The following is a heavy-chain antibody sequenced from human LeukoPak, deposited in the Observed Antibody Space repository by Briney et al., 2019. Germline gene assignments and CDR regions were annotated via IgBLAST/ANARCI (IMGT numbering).Heavy chain of an antibody. V-gene: IGHV1-69*13. CDR3: ARGLQYQLFKALRYYYMDV. D-gene: IGHD2-2*01. CDR2: IVPISGIA. Sequence: SVKVSCEASGDTFSSHSIAWVRQAPGQGPEWMGSIVPISGIADYAQKFQGRVTITADESTTTAYMELRSLTSDDTAVYYCARGLQYQLFKALRYYYMDVWGEGTTVTVSS. CDR1: GDTFSSHS. J-gene: IGHJ6*03.